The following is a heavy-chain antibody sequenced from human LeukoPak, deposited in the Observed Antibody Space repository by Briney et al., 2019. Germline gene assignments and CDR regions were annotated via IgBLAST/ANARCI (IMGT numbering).Heavy chain of an antibody. CDR3: ARVSPPGGGSYYGHYFDY. CDR2: ISAYNGNT. Sequence: ASVKVSCKASGYTFTSYGISWVRQAPGQGLEWMGWISAYNGNTNYAQKLQGRVTMTTDTSTSTAYMELRSLRSDDTAVYYCARVSPPGGGSYYGHYFDYWGQGTLVTVSS. D-gene: IGHD1-26*01. CDR1: GYTFTSYG. V-gene: IGHV1-18*01. J-gene: IGHJ4*02.